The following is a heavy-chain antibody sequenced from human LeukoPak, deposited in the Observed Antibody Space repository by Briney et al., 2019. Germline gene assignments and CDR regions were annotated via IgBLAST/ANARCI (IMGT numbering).Heavy chain of an antibody. Sequence: GGSLRLSCAASGFTFSNYGVQWVRQAPGKGLEWVAVIRDDGSTKYYADSVKGRFTISRDNSKNTVYLEMNSLRAEDTAVYYCARAYSRESGYDFVFENWGQGTLVSVSS. J-gene: IGHJ4*02. V-gene: IGHV3-33*01. CDR3: ARAYSRESGYDFVFEN. CDR1: GFTFSNYG. CDR2: IRDDGSTK. D-gene: IGHD5-12*01.